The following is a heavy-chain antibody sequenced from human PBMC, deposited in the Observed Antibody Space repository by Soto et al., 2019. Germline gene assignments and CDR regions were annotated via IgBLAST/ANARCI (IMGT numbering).Heavy chain of an antibody. V-gene: IGHV1-46*01. CDR3: ARSPPTTVTTYFDS. J-gene: IGHJ4*02. CDR2: INPSGGST. D-gene: IGHD4-17*01. Sequence: ALVKGSGKESGYTLTRYYMHWVRQAPGQGREGMGIINPSGGSTSYAQKFQGRVTMTRDTSTSTVYMELSSLRSEDTAVYYCARSPPTTVTTYFDSWGQGTLVTVSS. CDR1: GYTLTRYY.